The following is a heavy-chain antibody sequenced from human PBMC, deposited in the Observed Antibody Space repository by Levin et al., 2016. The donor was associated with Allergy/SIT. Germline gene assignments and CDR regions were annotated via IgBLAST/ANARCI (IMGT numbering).Heavy chain of an antibody. V-gene: IGHV2-5*02. D-gene: IGHD3-22*01. CDR3: AHSFMRSTYYYDSSGYYPAFWDY. J-gene: IGHJ4*02. Sequence: WIRQPPGKALEWLALIYWDDDKRYSPSLKSRLTITKDTSKNQVVLTMTNMDPVDTATYYCAHSFMRSTYYYDSSGYYPAFWDYWGQGTLVTSPQ. CDR2: IYWDDDK.